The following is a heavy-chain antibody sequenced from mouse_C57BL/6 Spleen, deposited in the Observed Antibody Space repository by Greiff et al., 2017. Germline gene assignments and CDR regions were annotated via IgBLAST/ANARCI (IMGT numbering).Heavy chain of an antibody. Sequence: QVQLQQSDAELVKPGASVKISCKASGYTFTDYTIHWMKQRPEQGLEWIGYIYPSDGRTNYNEKFKGKATLTADKSSSTAYMQLNSLTSEDSSVYFCARWFYNGYFDWYFDVWGTGTTVTVSS. CDR3: ARWFYNGYFDWYFDV. V-gene: IGHV1-78*01. J-gene: IGHJ1*03. CDR2: IYPSDGRT. CDR1: GYTFTDYT. D-gene: IGHD2-3*01.